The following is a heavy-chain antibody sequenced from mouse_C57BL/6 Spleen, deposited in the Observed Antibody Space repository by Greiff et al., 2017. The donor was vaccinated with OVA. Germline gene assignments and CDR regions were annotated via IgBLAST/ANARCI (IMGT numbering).Heavy chain of an antibody. CDR3: AREGDLGGD. V-gene: IGHV3-6*01. Sequence: ESGPGLVKPSQSLSLTCSVTGYSITSGYYWNWIRQFPGNKLEWMGYISYDGSNNYNPSLKNRISITRDTSKNQFFLKLNSVTTEDTATYYCAREGDLGGDWGQGTTLTVSS. CDR1: GYSITSGYY. J-gene: IGHJ2*01. CDR2: ISYDGSN. D-gene: IGHD3-3*01.